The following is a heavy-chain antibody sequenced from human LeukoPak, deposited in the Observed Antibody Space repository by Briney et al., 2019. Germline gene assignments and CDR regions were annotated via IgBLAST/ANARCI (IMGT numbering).Heavy chain of an antibody. CDR1: GGSIRGSSDY. Sequence: SETLSLTCTVSGGSIRGSSDYWGWIRQSPGKGLEWIGSVYYSGSTYYNPSLKSRVSISVDTSKNQFHLRLTSVTAADTAVYYCARNESVLGTTGLNDFFDDWGQGTLFTVSS. CDR3: ARNESVLGTTGLNDFFDD. V-gene: IGHV4-39*01. CDR2: VYYSGST. D-gene: IGHD1-26*01. J-gene: IGHJ4*02.